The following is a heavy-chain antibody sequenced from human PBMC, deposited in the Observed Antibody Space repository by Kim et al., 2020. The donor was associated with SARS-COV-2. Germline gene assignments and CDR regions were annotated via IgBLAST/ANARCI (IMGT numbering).Heavy chain of an antibody. CDR3: TTDPRQEIVVVITGAPYYFDY. CDR1: GFTFSNAW. J-gene: IGHJ4*02. Sequence: GGSLRLSCAASGFTFSNAWMSWVRQAPGKGLEWVGRIKSKTGGGTTDYAAPGRCRFTSSRDDSTNTLYLQMNSRKTEDTAVYYCTTDPRQEIVVVITGAPYYFDYWGQGTLVTVSS. CDR2: IKSKTGGGTT. D-gene: IGHD3-22*01. V-gene: IGHV3-15*01.